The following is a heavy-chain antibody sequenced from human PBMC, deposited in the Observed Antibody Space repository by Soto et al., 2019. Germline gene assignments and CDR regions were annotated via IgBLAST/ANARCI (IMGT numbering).Heavy chain of an antibody. Sequence: ESLKISFKGSGYSFTSYWIGWVRQIPGKGLEWMGIIYPGDSDTRYSPSFQGQVTISADKSISTAYLQWSSLKASDTAMYYCARLRLDSYYYYYGMDVWGQGTTVTVSS. CDR1: GYSFTSYW. CDR2: IYPGDSDT. J-gene: IGHJ6*02. CDR3: ARLRLDSYYYYYGMDV. D-gene: IGHD6-19*01. V-gene: IGHV5-51*01.